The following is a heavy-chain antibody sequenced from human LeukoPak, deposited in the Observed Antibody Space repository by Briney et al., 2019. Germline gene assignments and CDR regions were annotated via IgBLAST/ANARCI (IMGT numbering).Heavy chain of an antibody. CDR3: ARALTYYYDSSGYPDY. J-gene: IGHJ4*02. V-gene: IGHV3-21*01. D-gene: IGHD3-22*01. CDR1: GFTFSSYS. CDR2: ISSSSSYI. Sequence: GGSLRLSCAASGFTFSSYSMNWVRQAPGKGLEWVSSISSSSSYIYYADSVKGRFTISRDNAKNSLYLQMNSLRAEDTAVYYCARALTYYYDSSGYPDYWGQGTLVTVSS.